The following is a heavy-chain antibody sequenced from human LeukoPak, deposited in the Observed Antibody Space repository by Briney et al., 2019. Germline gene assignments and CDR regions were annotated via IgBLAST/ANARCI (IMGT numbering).Heavy chain of an antibody. J-gene: IGHJ4*02. D-gene: IGHD6-19*01. CDR1: GFTFSSYA. CDR2: ISGSGDST. Sequence: PGGSLRLSCAVSGFTFSSYAMSWVRQAPGKGLEWVSAISGSGDSTSYADSVKGRFSVSRDNSKNTLYLQMNSLRAEDMALYYCARNISSGWYVDFWGQGTLVTVSS. CDR3: ARNISSGWYVDF. V-gene: IGHV3-23*01.